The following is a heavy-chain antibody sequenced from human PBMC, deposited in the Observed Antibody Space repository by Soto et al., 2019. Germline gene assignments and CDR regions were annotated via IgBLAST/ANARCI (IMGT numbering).Heavy chain of an antibody. J-gene: IGHJ4*02. Sequence: GGSLRLSCAASGFSFSIYAMSWVRQAPGMGLEWVSSISGSGDSAYYADSVKGRFTISRDNSKNTLYLQINSLRAEDTAVYYCTKERSDHRITAAAIDYWGQGAQVTVSS. CDR1: GFSFSIYA. D-gene: IGHD2-2*02. V-gene: IGHV3-23*01. CDR3: TKERSDHRITAAAIDY. CDR2: ISGSGDSA.